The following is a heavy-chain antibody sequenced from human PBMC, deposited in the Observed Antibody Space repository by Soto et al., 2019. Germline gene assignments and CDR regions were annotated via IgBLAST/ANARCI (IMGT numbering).Heavy chain of an antibody. J-gene: IGHJ3*02. CDR3: ARHPSASGDAFDI. Sequence: SETLSLTCTVSGGSITYINNHYCSWFRQPPGKGLEWIGYIYYRGSTNYNPSLKSRVTMSVDTSNNQFSLILSSVTAADPAVYYCARHPSASGDAFDIWGQGTMVTVSS. V-gene: IGHV4-59*08. D-gene: IGHD6-13*01. CDR1: GGSITYINNHY. CDR2: IYYRGST.